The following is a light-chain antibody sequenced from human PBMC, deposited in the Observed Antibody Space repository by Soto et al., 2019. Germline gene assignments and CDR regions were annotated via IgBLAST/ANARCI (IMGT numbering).Light chain of an antibody. CDR3: QQYYDWPPLT. CDR1: QSIMFS. V-gene: IGKV3-15*01. CDR2: GAS. Sequence: EIGLTQSPATLSVSPVERATLSCRASQSIMFSLAWYQQKPGQAPRLLISGASTRATGIPARFSGSGSGKEFTLTISSLQSEDFAVYYCQQYYDWPPLTFGGGTKVDI. J-gene: IGKJ4*01.